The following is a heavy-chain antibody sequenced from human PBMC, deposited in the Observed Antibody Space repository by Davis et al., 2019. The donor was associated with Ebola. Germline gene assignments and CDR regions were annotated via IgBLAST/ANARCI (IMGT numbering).Heavy chain of an antibody. D-gene: IGHD3-10*01. J-gene: IGHJ6*02. CDR2: IYHSGST. Sequence: SETLSLTCTVSGGSVSSGSYSWSWIRQPPGKGLEWIGYIYHSGSTYYNPSLKSRVTISVDRSKNQFSLKLSSVTAADTAVYYCARGFGELPYYYYGMDVWGQGTTVTVSS. CDR1: GGSVSSGSYS. V-gene: IGHV4-30-2*01. CDR3: ARGFGELPYYYYGMDV.